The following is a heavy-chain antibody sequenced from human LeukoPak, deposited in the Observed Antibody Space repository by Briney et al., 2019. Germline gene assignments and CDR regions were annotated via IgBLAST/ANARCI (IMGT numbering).Heavy chain of an antibody. D-gene: IGHD1-14*01. CDR2: INPKSGGT. Sequence: ASVKASCKASGYTFSGYYMHWVRQAPGQGLEWMGWINPKSGGTNYAQKFQGRVTMTRDTSISTVYMELSRLRSDDTAVYNCARGPGLTAILNWFDPWGQGTLDTVSS. CDR1: GYTFSGYY. J-gene: IGHJ5*02. V-gene: IGHV1-2*02. CDR3: ARGPGLTAILNWFDP.